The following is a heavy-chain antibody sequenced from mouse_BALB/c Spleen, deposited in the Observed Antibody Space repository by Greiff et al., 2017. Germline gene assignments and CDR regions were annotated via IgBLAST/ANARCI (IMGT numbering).Heavy chain of an antibody. D-gene: IGHD1-1*01. CDR1: GYAFTNYL. CDR3: ARSYYGSSYNAMDY. Sequence: QVQLKESGAELVRPGTSVKVSCKASGYAFTNYLIEWVKQRPGQGLEWIGVINPGSGGTNYNEKFKGKATLTADKSSSTAYMQLSSLTSDDSAVYFCARSYYGSSYNAMDYWGQGTSVTVSS. J-gene: IGHJ4*01. CDR2: INPGSGGT. V-gene: IGHV1-54*01.